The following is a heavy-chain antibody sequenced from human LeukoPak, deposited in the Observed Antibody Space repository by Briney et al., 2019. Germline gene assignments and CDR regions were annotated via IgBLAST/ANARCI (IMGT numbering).Heavy chain of an antibody. CDR2: IYYSGST. V-gene: IGHV4-59*01. Sequence: SETLSLTCTVSGGSISSYYWSWIRQPPGKGLEWIGYIYYSGSTNYNPSLKSRVTISVDTSKNQFSLKLSSVTAADTAVYYCARGVTRINDFWSGSSYYYMDVWGKGTTVTVSS. J-gene: IGHJ6*03. CDR3: ARGVTRINDFWSGSSYYYMDV. D-gene: IGHD3-3*01. CDR1: GGSISSYY.